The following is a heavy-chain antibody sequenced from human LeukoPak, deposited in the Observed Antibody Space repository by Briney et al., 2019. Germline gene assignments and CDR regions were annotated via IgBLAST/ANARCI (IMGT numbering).Heavy chain of an antibody. J-gene: IGHJ5*02. CDR1: GYTFTSYY. V-gene: IGHV1-46*01. Sequence: ASVKVSCKASGYTFTSYYMHWVRQAPGQGLEWMGIINPSGGSTTYPHKFQGRVTITRNTSISTAYMELSSLRSEDTAVYYCARGRRAGGSRTLNWFDPWGQGTLVTVSS. CDR3: ARGRRAGGSRTLNWFDP. D-gene: IGHD1-26*01. CDR2: INPSGGST.